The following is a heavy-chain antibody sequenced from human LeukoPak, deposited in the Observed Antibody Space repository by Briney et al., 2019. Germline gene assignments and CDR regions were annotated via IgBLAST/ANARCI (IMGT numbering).Heavy chain of an antibody. Sequence: GGSLSLSCAASGFTFSSYSMNWVRQAPGKGLEWVSSISSSSSYIYYADSVKGRFTISRDNAKNSLYLQMNSLRAEDTAVYYCASTPSQSSGWQFDYWGQGTLVTVSS. CDR2: ISSSSSYI. CDR1: GFTFSSYS. CDR3: ASTPSQSSGWQFDY. J-gene: IGHJ4*02. V-gene: IGHV3-21*01. D-gene: IGHD6-19*01.